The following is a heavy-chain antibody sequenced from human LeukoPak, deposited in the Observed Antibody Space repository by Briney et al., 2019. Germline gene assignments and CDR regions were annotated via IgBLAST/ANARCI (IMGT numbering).Heavy chain of an antibody. D-gene: IGHD6-19*01. Sequence: SVTVSCKASGGTFSSYAISWVRQAPGQGLEWMGGIIPIFGTANFAQKFQGRVTITADKSTSTAYMELSSLRSEDTAVYYCARVSSGRHYGGYFDYWGQGTLVTVSS. J-gene: IGHJ4*02. CDR2: IIPIFGTA. V-gene: IGHV1-69*06. CDR3: ARVSSGRHYGGYFDY. CDR1: GGTFSSYA.